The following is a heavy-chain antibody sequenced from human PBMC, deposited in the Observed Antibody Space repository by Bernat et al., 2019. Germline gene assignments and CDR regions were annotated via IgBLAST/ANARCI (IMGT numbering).Heavy chain of an antibody. J-gene: IGHJ3*02. Sequence: QVQLVDSGGGVVQPGMSLRLSCPAPGFIFSSYGMHWVRQAPGNGLEWVAVISYDGSNKYYADSVKGRFTISRDNSKNTLYLQMNSLRAEETAVYYCAKDQVGATWTGRAFDSWGQGRMVNVSS. D-gene: IGHD1-26*01. V-gene: IGHV3-30*18. CDR2: ISYDGSNK. CDR1: GFIFSSYG. CDR3: AKDQVGATWTGRAFDS.